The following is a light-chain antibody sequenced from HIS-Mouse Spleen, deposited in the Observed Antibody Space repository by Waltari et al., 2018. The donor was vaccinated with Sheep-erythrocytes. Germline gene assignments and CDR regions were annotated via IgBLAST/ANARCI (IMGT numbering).Light chain of an antibody. Sequence: QSALTQPRSVSGSPGQSVTISCTGTSSDVGGYNYVSWYQQHPGKAPKLMLYDVSKRPSGFPARFSGAKSGNTASLTISGLQAEDEADYYCCSDAGSYNHVFATGTKVTVL. CDR1: SSDVGGYNY. CDR3: CSDAGSYNHV. CDR2: DVS. V-gene: IGLV2-11*01. J-gene: IGLJ1*01.